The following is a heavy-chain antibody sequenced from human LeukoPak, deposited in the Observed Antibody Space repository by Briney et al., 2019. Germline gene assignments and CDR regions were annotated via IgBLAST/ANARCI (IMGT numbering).Heavy chain of an antibody. CDR1: GGTFISYA. J-gene: IGHJ6*02. D-gene: IGHD5-18*01. CDR2: IIPIFGTA. V-gene: IGHV1-69*13. Sequence: SVKVSCKASGGTFISYAISWVRQAPGQGLEWMGGIIPIFGTANHAQKFQGRVTITADESTSTAYMELSSLRSEDTAVYYCATYSYGQPYYGMDVWGQGTTVTVSS. CDR3: ATYSYGQPYYGMDV.